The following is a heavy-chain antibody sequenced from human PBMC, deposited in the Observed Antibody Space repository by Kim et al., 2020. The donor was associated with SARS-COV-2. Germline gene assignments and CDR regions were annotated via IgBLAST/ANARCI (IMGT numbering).Heavy chain of an antibody. V-gene: IGHV3-7*03. J-gene: IGHJ6*02. CDR1: GFSFSNHW. CDR2: IKQHGSEK. Sequence: GGSLRLSCAASGFSFSNHWMTWVRQAPGRGPEWVANIKQHGSEKYYVGSVRGRFTISRDDAKNSLYLQMNSLRAEGTAIYYCARNNAMDVWGQGTTVTVSS. CDR3: ARNNAMDV.